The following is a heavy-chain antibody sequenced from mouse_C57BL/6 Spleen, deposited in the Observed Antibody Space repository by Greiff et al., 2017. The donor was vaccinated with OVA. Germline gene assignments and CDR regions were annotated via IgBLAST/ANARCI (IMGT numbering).Heavy chain of an antibody. CDR2: IYPGSGST. Sequence: QVQLQQPGAELVKPGASVKMSCKASGYTFTSYWITWVKQRPGQGLEWIGDIYPGSGSTNYNEKFKSKATLTVDTSSSTAYMQLSSLTSEDSAVYYCAREGYYGNWAMDCWGQGTSVAVSS. D-gene: IGHD2-1*01. CDR1: GYTFTSYW. J-gene: IGHJ4*01. CDR3: AREGYYGNWAMDC. V-gene: IGHV1-55*01.